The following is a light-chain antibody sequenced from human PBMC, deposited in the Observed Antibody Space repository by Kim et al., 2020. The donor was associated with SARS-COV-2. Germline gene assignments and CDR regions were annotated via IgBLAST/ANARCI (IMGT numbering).Light chain of an antibody. J-gene: IGLJ2*01. CDR1: SLRTYY. Sequence: AVGETIRITSHGDSLRTYYAEWFQQKSGQAPVLVIYAEKNRPSGVPDRFSGSRSGYTAALTITGGQAEDEADYYCSSRDTSDNRVVFGGGTQLTVL. CDR2: AEK. CDR3: SSRDTSDNRVV. V-gene: IGLV3-19*01.